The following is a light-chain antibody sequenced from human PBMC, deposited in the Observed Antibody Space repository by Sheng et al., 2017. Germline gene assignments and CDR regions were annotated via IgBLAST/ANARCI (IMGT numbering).Light chain of an antibody. J-gene: IGLJ3*02. Sequence: YELTQPSSVSVSPGQTARITCSGDVLARKFARWFQQKPGQAPLLLIFKDTERPSAIPERFSGSTSGTTVTLTISGAHVEDEAVYYCYSAADNSLRVFGGGTKLTVL. CDR2: KDT. V-gene: IGLV3-27*01. CDR3: YSAADNSLRV. CDR1: VLARKF.